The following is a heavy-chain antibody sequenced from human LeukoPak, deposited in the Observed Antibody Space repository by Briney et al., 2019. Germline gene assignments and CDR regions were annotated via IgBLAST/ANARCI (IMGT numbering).Heavy chain of an antibody. V-gene: IGHV3-30-3*01. CDR3: ARGTYGYCSSTSCYTDAFDI. CDR2: ISYDGSNK. J-gene: IGHJ3*02. CDR1: GFTFSSYA. Sequence: GGSLRLSCAASGFTFSSYAMHWVRQAPGKGLEWVAVISYDGSNKYYADSVKGRFTISRDNSKNTLYLQMNSLRAEDTAVYYCARGTYGYCSSTSCYTDAFDIWGQGTMVTVSS. D-gene: IGHD2-2*02.